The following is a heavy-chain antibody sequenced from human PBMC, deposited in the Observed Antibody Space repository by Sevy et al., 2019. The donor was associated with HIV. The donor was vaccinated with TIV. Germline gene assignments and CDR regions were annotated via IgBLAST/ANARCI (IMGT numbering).Heavy chain of an antibody. CDR3: ATSGTTGTTSHFGY. D-gene: IGHD1-1*01. CDR2: IIPIFGTP. V-gene: IGHV1-69*13. J-gene: IGHJ4*02. Sequence: ASVKVSCKASGGTCSDFGFHWVRQAPGQGLEWMGGIIPIFGTPNYAQQFLGRVTIIADESTSTVYMELNRLTSDYTAVYYCATSGTTGTTSHFGYWGQGTLVTVSS. CDR1: GGTCSDFG.